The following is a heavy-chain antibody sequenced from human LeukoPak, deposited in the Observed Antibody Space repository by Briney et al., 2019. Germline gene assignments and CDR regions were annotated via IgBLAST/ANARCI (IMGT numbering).Heavy chain of an antibody. D-gene: IGHD5-12*01. CDR2: IYYSGST. V-gene: IGHV4-59*01. CDR1: GGSISSYY. CDR3: ARAGYSGSDFSV. Sequence: SETLSLTCTVSGGSISSYYWSWIRQPPGKGLEWIGYIYYSGSTNYNPSLKSRVTISVDTSKNQFSLKLSSVTAADTAVYYCARAGYSGSDFSVWGKGTTVTVSS. J-gene: IGHJ6*04.